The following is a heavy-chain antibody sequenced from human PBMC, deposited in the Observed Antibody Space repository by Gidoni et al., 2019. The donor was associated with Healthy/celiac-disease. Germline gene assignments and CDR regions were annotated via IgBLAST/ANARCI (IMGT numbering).Heavy chain of an antibody. CDR3: ARDLPHYGMIVVAGTYYYGMDV. CDR2: ISSSSSYI. Sequence: EVQLVESGGGLVKPGGSLRLSCAASGFTFSSYSMNWVRQAPGKGLEWVSSISSSSSYIYYADSVKGRFTISRDNAKNSLYLQMNSLRAEDTAVYYCARDLPHYGMIVVAGTYYYGMDVWGQGTTVTVSS. V-gene: IGHV3-21*01. D-gene: IGHD3-22*01. J-gene: IGHJ6*02. CDR1: GFTFSSYS.